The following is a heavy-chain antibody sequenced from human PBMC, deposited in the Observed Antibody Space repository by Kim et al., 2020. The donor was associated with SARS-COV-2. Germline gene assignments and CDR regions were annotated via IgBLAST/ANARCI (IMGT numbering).Heavy chain of an antibody. CDR1: GGSFSGYY. Sequence: SETLSLTCAVYGGSFSGYYWSWIRQPPGKGLEWIGEINHSGSTNYNPSLKSRVTISVDTSKNQFSLKLSSVTAADTAVYYCARGGWSSSWYKDDAFDIWGQGTMVTVSS. CDR3: ARGGWSSSWYKDDAFDI. D-gene: IGHD6-13*01. V-gene: IGHV4-34*01. CDR2: INHSGST. J-gene: IGHJ3*02.